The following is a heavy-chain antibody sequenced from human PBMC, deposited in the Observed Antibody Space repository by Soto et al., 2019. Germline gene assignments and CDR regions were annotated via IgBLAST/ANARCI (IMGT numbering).Heavy chain of an antibody. J-gene: IGHJ5*02. CDR1: GGSISSYY. V-gene: IGHV4-4*07. D-gene: IGHD6-13*01. CDR3: ARGKSSSWYGRSFWFNP. CDR2: IYTSGST. Sequence: SETLSLTCTVSGGSISSYYWSWIRQPAGKGLEWIGRIYTSGSTNYNPSLKSRVTMSVDTSKNQFSLKLSSVTAADTAVYYCARGKSSSWYGRSFWFNPWGQGTLVTVSS.